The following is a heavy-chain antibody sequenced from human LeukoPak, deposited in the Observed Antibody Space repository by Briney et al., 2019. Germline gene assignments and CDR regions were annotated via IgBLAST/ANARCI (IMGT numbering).Heavy chain of an antibody. D-gene: IGHD5-18*01. Sequence: TASETLSLTCTVSGGSISGSSYYWGWIRQPPGKGQEWIGSIYYSGSTYYNPSLKSRVTISVDTSKNQFSLKLSSVTAADTAVYYCAKSSYSIFDYWGQGTLVTVSS. CDR2: IYYSGST. V-gene: IGHV4-39*07. CDR3: AKSSYSIFDY. J-gene: IGHJ4*02. CDR1: GGSISGSSYY.